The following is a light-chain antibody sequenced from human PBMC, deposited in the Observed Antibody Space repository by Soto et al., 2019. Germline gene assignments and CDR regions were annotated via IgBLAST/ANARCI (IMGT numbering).Light chain of an antibody. J-gene: IGKJ2*01. CDR1: QDISNY. V-gene: IGKV1-6*01. CDR3: LQDYDYPYT. CDR2: AAS. Sequence: IQMTQSPSSLSASVGDRVTITCQASQDISNYLNWYQQKPGKAPKLLIYAASNLQSGVPSRFRGSGSGTDFTLIISSLQPEDFATYYCLQDYDYPYTFGQGTKVDIK.